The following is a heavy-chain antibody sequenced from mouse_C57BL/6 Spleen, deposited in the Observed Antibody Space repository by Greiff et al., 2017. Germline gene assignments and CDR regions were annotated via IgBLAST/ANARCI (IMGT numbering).Heavy chain of an antibody. V-gene: IGHV1-42*01. CDR1: GYSFTGYY. J-gene: IGHJ3*01. Sequence: EVQLQQSGPELVKPGASVKISCKASGYSFTGYYMNWVKQSPEKSLEWIGEINPSTGGTTYNQKFKAKATLTVDKSSSTAYMPLKSLTSEDSAVYYCARSAYGSSYDAYWGQGTLVTVSA. CDR3: ARSAYGSSYDAY. D-gene: IGHD1-1*01. CDR2: INPSTGGT.